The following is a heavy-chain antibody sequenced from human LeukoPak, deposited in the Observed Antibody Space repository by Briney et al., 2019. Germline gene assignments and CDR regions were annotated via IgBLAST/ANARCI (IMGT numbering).Heavy chain of an antibody. J-gene: IGHJ4*02. Sequence: GGSLRLSCAASGFTFSSYAMGWVRQSPGKGLEWVSAISGSGGSTYYADSVKGRFTISRDNSKNTLYLQMNSLRAEDTAVYYCAKLFGYGQRFGGYWGQGTLVTVSS. CDR2: ISGSGGST. CDR3: AKLFGYGQRFGGY. D-gene: IGHD5-18*01. V-gene: IGHV3-23*01. CDR1: GFTFSSYA.